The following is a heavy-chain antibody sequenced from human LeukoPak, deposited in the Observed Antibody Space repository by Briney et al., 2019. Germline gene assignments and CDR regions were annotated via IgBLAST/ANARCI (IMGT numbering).Heavy chain of an antibody. CDR2: TRNEANIYTT. V-gene: IGHV3-72*01. J-gene: IGHJ3*02. CDR3: ASPVGATTVRAFDI. D-gene: IGHD1-26*01. Sequence: GGSLRLSGAASGFIFSDHYMDWVRQAPGKGLEWVGRTRNEANIYTTKYAASVKGRFTISRDDSKNSLYLQMNSLKTEDTAVYYCASPVGATTVRAFDIWGQGTMVTVSS. CDR1: GFIFSDHY.